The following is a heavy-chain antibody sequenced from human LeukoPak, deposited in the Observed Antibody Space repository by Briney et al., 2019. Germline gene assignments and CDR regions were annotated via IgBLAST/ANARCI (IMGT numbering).Heavy chain of an antibody. D-gene: IGHD2-15*01. Sequence: SGGSLRLSCAASGFTFSSYGMHWVRQAPGKGLEWVAVISYDGSNKYYADSVKGRFTISRDNSKNTLYLQMNSLRAEDTAVYYCAKGWRNNCSGGSCYANYFDYWGQGTLVTVSS. CDR1: GFTFSSYG. CDR3: AKGWRNNCSGGSCYANYFDY. CDR2: ISYDGSNK. V-gene: IGHV3-30*18. J-gene: IGHJ4*02.